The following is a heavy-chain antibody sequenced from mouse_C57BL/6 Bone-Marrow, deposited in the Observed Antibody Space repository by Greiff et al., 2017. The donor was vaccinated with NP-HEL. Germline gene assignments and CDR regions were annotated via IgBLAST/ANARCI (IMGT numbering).Heavy chain of an antibody. V-gene: IGHV1-80*01. CDR2: IYPGDGDT. D-gene: IGHD1-1*01. Sequence: QVQLKESGAELVKPGASVKISCKASGYAFSSYWMNWVKQRPGKGLEWIGQIYPGDGDTNYNGKFKGKATLTADKSSSTAYMQLSSLTSEDSAVYFCARENYYGSSYSDYWGQGTTLTVSS. CDR1: GYAFSSYW. CDR3: ARENYYGSSYSDY. J-gene: IGHJ2*01.